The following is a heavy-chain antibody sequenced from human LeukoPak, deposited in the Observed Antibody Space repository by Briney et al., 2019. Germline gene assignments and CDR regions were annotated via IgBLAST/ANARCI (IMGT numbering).Heavy chain of an antibody. CDR2: SYYSGST. CDR1: GGSISSRY. CDR3: ARVNFGDALAAGYYYYMDV. J-gene: IGHJ6*03. V-gene: IGHV4-59*11. Sequence: KTSETLSLTCVVSGGSISSRYWSWIRQPPGKGLEWIGYSYYSGSTNYNPSLRSRVTISVDTSRNQFSLRLSSVTAADTAVYCCARVNFGDALAAGYYYYMDVWGKGTTVTVSS. D-gene: IGHD3-3*01.